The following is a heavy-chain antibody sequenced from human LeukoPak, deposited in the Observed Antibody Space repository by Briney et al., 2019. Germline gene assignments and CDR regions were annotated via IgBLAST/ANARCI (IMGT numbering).Heavy chain of an antibody. CDR2: INSDGSST. CDR3: AREYYDSSGSPYFDY. D-gene: IGHD3-22*01. CDR1: GFTFSSYW. J-gene: IGHJ4*02. V-gene: IGHV3-74*01. Sequence: PGGSLRLSCAASGFTFSSYWMHWVRQAPGKGLVWVSRINSDGSSTTYGDSVKGRFTIPRDNAKNTLYMYIHSLRAEDTAVYYCAREYYDSSGSPYFDYWGQGTLVTVSS.